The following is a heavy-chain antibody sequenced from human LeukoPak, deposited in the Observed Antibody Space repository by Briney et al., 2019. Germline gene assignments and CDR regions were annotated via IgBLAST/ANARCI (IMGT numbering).Heavy chain of an antibody. CDR3: ARDRAVTGGHFDY. J-gene: IGHJ4*02. CDR2: IYYSGSI. V-gene: IGHV4-61*08. CDR1: GGSISSGDYY. D-gene: IGHD4-17*01. Sequence: PSETLSLTCTVSGGSISSGDYYWSWLPQPPGKDLVCIGYIYYSGSIDYSPSLQSRVTMSVDTSKNQFPLKLSSVTAADTAVYYCARDRAVTGGHFDYWGQGTLVTVSS.